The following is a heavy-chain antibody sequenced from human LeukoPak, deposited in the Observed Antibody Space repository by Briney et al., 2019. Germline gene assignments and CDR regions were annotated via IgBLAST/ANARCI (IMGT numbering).Heavy chain of an antibody. CDR1: GYTFTGYY. CDR3: ARDPPDLYCSGGSCYVRASKFDP. CDR2: INPNSGGT. J-gene: IGHJ5*02. D-gene: IGHD2-15*01. V-gene: IGHV1-2*02. Sequence: ASVKVSCKASGYTFTGYYMHWVRQAPGQGLEWTGWINPNSGGTNYAQKFQGRVTMTRDTSISTAYMELSRLRSDDTAVYYCARDPPDLYCSGGSCYVRASKFDPWGQGTLVTVSS.